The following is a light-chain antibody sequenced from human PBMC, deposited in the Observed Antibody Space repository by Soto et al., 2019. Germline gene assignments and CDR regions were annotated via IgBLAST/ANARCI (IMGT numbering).Light chain of an antibody. J-gene: IGKJ4*01. CDR1: QSVSSK. V-gene: IGKV3-15*01. CDR3: QQYHTWPPLT. Sequence: EIVMTQSPATLSVSPGERATLSCRASQSVSSKLAWYQHKPGQAPRRLIYGALTRATGIPARFSGSGSGTEFTLTISSLPSEDFAVYYCQQYHTWPPLTFGGGTKVEIK. CDR2: GAL.